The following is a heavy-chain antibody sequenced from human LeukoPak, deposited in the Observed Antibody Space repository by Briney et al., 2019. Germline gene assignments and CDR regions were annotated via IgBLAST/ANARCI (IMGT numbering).Heavy chain of an antibody. V-gene: IGHV3-48*04. Sequence: GSLRLSCAASGFTFSSYSMNWVRQAPGKGLEWVSYISSSSTIYYADSVKGRFTISRDNAKNSLYLQMNSLRAEDTAVYFCARDSDTPMVPDYWGQGTLVTVSS. CDR3: ARDSDTPMVPDY. CDR2: ISSSSTI. D-gene: IGHD5-18*01. J-gene: IGHJ4*02. CDR1: GFTFSSYS.